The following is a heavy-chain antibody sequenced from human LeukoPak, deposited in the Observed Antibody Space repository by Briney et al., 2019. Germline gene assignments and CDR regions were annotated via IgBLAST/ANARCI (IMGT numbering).Heavy chain of an antibody. V-gene: IGHV1-24*01. CDR2: FDPEDGET. D-gene: IGHD6-13*01. CDR3: ARGAGIGDAFDI. J-gene: IGHJ3*02. CDR1: GYTLTELS. Sequence: ASVKVSCKVSGYTLTELSMHWVRQAPGKGPEWMGGFDPEDGETIYAQKFQGRVTMTEDTSTDTAYMELSSLRSEDTAVYYCARGAGIGDAFDIWGQGTMVTVSS.